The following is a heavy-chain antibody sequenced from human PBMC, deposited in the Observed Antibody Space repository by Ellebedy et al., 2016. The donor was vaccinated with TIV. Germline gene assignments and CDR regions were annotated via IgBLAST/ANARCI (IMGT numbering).Heavy chain of an antibody. Sequence: ASVKVSCKASGYTFTSYGISWVRQAPGQGLEWMGWISAYNGNTNYAQKLQGRVTMTTDTSTSTAYMELRGLRSADTAIYYCVRVGSNYIDSTGYPHFNNWGQGTLVTVSS. J-gene: IGHJ4*02. CDR1: GYTFTSYG. CDR2: ISAYNGNT. D-gene: IGHD3-22*01. CDR3: VRVGSNYIDSTGYPHFNN. V-gene: IGHV1-18*01.